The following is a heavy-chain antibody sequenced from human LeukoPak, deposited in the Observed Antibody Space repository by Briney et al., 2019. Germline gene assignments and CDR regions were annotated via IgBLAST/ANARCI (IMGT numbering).Heavy chain of an antibody. CDR1: GGTFSSYA. CDR3: ASPIDSSGYIRAYYFDY. CDR2: IIPILGIA. J-gene: IGHJ4*02. Sequence: GASVKVSCKASGGTFSSYAFSWVRRAPGQGLEWMGRIIPILGIANYAQKFQGRVTITADKSTSTAYMELSSLRSEDTAVYYCASPIDSSGYIRAYYFDYWGRGTLVTVSS. V-gene: IGHV1-69*04. D-gene: IGHD3-22*01.